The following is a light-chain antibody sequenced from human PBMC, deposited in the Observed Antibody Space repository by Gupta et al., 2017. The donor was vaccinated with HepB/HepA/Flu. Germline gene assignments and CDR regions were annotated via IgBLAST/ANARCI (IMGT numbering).Light chain of an antibody. CDR2: KDS. Sequence: SYELTQPPSVSVSPGQTARITCSGDALPKQYAYWYQQKPGQAPVLGIYKDSERPSGIPERFSGSSSGTTVTLTISGVQAEDEADYYCQSADSSGTSPFGTGSKVTVL. V-gene: IGLV3-25*03. CDR1: ALPKQY. CDR3: QSADSSGTSP. J-gene: IGLJ1*01.